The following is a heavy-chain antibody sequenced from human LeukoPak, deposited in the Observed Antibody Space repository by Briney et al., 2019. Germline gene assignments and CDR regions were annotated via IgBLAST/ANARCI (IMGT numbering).Heavy chain of an antibody. CDR2: IYPGDSST. CDR3: ARRRTRPEAFDL. Sequence: GESLKISCKGSEYSFTNYWIGWVRQMPGEGLGWMGVIYPGDSSTRYSPSFQGQVTISADKSITTAYLQWSSLKASDTAMYHCARRRTRPEAFDLWGQGTMVTVSS. J-gene: IGHJ3*01. D-gene: IGHD1-14*01. CDR1: EYSFTNYW. V-gene: IGHV5-51*01.